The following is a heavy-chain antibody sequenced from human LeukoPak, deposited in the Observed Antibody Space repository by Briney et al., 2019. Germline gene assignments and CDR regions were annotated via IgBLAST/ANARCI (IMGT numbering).Heavy chain of an antibody. CDR3: ARRIAAADGMDV. CDR1: GGSISSYY. CDR2: IYYSGST. D-gene: IGHD6-13*01. Sequence: PSETLSLTCTVSGGSISSYYWSWIRQPPGKGLEWIGYIYYSGSTNYNPSLKSRVTISVDTSNNQFSLKLSSVTAADTAVYYCARRIAAADGMDVWGQGTTVTVSS. J-gene: IGHJ6*02. V-gene: IGHV4-59*01.